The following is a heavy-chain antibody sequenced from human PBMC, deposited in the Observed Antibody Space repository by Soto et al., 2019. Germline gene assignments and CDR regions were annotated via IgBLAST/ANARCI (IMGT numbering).Heavy chain of an antibody. J-gene: IGHJ4*02. CDR2: MSPSGSGI. Sequence: QVRLVESGGGLVKPGGSLRLSCVASGFTFTDHYMSWIRQAPGKGLEWIAYMSPSGSGISYADSAKGRFTISMDNARNTVYLQMNTLRAEDTAVYYCARTARLVDYWGQGTLVTVSS. V-gene: IGHV3-11*01. CDR3: ARTARLVDY. CDR1: GFTFTDHY.